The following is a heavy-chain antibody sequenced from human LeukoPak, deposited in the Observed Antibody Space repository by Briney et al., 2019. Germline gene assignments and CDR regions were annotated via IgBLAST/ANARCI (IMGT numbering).Heavy chain of an antibody. Sequence: PSETLSLSCTVSGGSMYDYYWSWIRQPPVKGLEWIGHIHYNGRTNYNPSLESPATISIDMSKNQFSLNLSSVTAADAAVYYCARVRLSGVIDYWGQGTVVTVSS. J-gene: IGHJ4*02. CDR1: GGSMYDYY. V-gene: IGHV4-59*01. D-gene: IGHD2-15*01. CDR2: IHYNGRT. CDR3: ARVRLSGVIDY.